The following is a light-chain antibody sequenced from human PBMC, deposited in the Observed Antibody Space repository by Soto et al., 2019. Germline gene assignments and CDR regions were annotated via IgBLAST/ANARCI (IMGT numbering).Light chain of an antibody. J-gene: IGKJ5*01. CDR1: QSISTN. Sequence: EIVVTQSPATLSVSPGERAILSCRASQSISTNLAWYQQKPGQAPSLLLYGAFTRATGVPARFSGSGSGTDFTLTISSLQSEDFAVYYWQQYNDWPPITFGQGTRLEMK. CDR2: GAF. V-gene: IGKV3-15*01. CDR3: QQYNDWPPIT.